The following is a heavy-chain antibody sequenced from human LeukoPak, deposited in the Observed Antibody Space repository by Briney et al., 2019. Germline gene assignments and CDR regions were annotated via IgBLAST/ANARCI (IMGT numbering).Heavy chain of an antibody. J-gene: IGHJ3*02. CDR1: GFTFTTSA. CDR2: IVVGSGNT. CDR3: ARRVAVARRDAFDI. D-gene: IGHD6-19*01. V-gene: IGHV1-58*02. Sequence: SVKVSCKASGFTFTTSAMQWVRQARGQRLEWIGWIVVGSGNTNYAQKLQGRVTMSTDTSTGTAYMELRSLRSDDTAVYYCARRVAVARRDAFDIWGQGTMVTVSS.